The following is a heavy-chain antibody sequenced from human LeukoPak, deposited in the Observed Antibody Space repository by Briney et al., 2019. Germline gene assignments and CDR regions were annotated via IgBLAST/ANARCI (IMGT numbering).Heavy chain of an antibody. Sequence: GRSLRLSCAASGFTFNHFGMHWVRQAPGKGLEWVAVIWSDGSNKFYADSVRGRFTISRDDSRKTVYLQMDRMTAEDTAIYYCAKDAQRGFDYSNSLEYWGQGALVTASS. CDR2: IWSDGSNK. J-gene: IGHJ4*02. CDR1: GFTFNHFG. CDR3: AKDAQRGFDYSNSLEY. D-gene: IGHD4-11*01. V-gene: IGHV3-33*06.